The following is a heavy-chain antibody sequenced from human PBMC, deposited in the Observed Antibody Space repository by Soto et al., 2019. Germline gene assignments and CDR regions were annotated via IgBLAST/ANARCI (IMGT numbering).Heavy chain of an antibody. CDR1: GYTFTSYA. D-gene: IGHD2-21*02. J-gene: IGHJ4*02. CDR2: INAGNGNT. V-gene: IGHV1-3*05. Sequence: QVQLVQSGAEEKKPGVSVKASSKASGYTFTSYAMHWVRQAPGQRLEWMGWINAGNGNTKYSQKLQVRVTITRNPSASTVYMELSSLRSAGTAVYYCAIVSDWYFLAYWGQGTMVTVSS. CDR3: AIVSDWYFLAY.